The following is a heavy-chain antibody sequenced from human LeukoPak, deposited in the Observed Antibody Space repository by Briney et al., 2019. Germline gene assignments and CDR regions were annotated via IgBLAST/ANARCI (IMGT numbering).Heavy chain of an antibody. D-gene: IGHD6-13*01. CDR1: GYSISSGYY. Sequence: PSETLSLTCAVSGYSISSGYYWGWIRPPPGKGLEWIGSIYHSGSTYYNPSLKSRVTIPVDTSKNQFSLKLSSVTAADTAVYYCARHRRIAAAGTNWFDPWGQGTLVTVSS. J-gene: IGHJ5*02. CDR3: ARHRRIAAAGTNWFDP. V-gene: IGHV4-38-2*01. CDR2: IYHSGST.